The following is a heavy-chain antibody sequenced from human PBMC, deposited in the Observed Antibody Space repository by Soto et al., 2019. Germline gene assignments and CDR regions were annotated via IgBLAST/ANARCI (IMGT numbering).Heavy chain of an antibody. CDR2: IYWDDDK. CDR3: AHSPNYDLWSGYMYYFDY. CDR1: GFSLSTSGVG. D-gene: IGHD3-3*01. Sequence: QITLKESGPTLVKPTQTLTLTCTFSGFSLSTSGVGVGWIRQPPGKALEWLALIYWDDDKRYSPSLKSRLTITKDTSKNQVVLTMTNMDPVDTATYYCAHSPNYDLWSGYMYYFDYWGQGTLVTVSS. J-gene: IGHJ4*02. V-gene: IGHV2-5*02.